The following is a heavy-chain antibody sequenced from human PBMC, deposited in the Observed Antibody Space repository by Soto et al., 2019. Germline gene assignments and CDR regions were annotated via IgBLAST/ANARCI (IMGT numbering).Heavy chain of an antibody. J-gene: IGHJ5*02. V-gene: IGHV1-3*01. D-gene: IGHD3-10*01. CDR2: INAGNGNT. CDR1: GYTFTSYA. Sequence: ASVKVSCKASGYTFTSYAMHWLRQAPGQRLEWMGWINAGNGNTKYSQKFQGRVTITRDTSASTAYMELSSLRSEDTAVYYCARDPLRYYYGSGSPWFDPWGQGTLVTVSS. CDR3: ARDPLRYYYGSGSPWFDP.